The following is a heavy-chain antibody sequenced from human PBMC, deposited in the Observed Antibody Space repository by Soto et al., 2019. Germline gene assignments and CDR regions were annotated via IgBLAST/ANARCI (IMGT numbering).Heavy chain of an antibody. CDR1: GFTFSSYA. CDR3: ARAEGYNYGYSVFIGVRGAFDY. V-gene: IGHV3-30-3*01. D-gene: IGHD5-18*01. J-gene: IGHJ4*02. Sequence: QVQLVESGGGVVQPGRSLRLSCAASGFTFSSYALHWVRQAPGKGLEWVAIISYDGANTYYADSVKGRFTLSKDNSKNTLYLQMNSLRPEDTAVYYCARAEGYNYGYSVFIGVRGAFDYWGQGTLVTVSS. CDR2: ISYDGANT.